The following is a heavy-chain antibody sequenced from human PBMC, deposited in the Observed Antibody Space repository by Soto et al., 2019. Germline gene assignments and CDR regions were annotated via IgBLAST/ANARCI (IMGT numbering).Heavy chain of an antibody. Sequence: RLSCAASGFTFSDAWMSWVRQAPGAGLEWVGLIKGKTEGGTIDYAAPVKARFTISRDASKNTLYLQMNSLKTEDTAVYYCTTDPHSTGTKYWGQGTLVTVSS. V-gene: IGHV3-15*01. D-gene: IGHD1-1*01. CDR2: IKGKTEGGTI. J-gene: IGHJ4*02. CDR3: TTDPHSTGTKY. CDR1: GFTFSDAW.